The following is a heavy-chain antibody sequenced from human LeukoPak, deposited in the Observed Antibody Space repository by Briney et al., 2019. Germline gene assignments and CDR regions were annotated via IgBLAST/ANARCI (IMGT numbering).Heavy chain of an antibody. J-gene: IGHJ5*01. CDR3: TRPLLLSWSDNWLDS. Sequence: SETLSLTCTVSGVSINSINFYWGWIRQSPGKGLEWVATIYYSGNTYYNPSLKSRVTISLDTSKNQISLNLTSVTAADTAVYHCTRPLLLSWSDNWLDSWGQGTLVTVSS. CDR2: IYYSGNT. CDR1: GVSINSINFY. V-gene: IGHV4-39*01. D-gene: IGHD3-22*01.